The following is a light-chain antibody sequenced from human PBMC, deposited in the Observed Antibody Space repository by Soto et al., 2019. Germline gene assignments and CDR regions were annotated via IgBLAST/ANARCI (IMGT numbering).Light chain of an antibody. Sequence: EIVLTQSPGIMYLSPGERATLSCRASQSVGRSYLAWYQQKPGQAPRLLIYDTSTRAPGISARFSGSGSGTEFTLTISSLQSEDFAVYYCQEYIQWPPGMFGPGTTVDIK. CDR3: QEYIQWPPGM. V-gene: IGKV3-15*01. CDR2: DTS. J-gene: IGKJ1*01. CDR1: QSVGRSY.